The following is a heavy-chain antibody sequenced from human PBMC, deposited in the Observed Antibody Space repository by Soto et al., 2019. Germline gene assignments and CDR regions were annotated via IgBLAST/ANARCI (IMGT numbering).Heavy chain of an antibody. V-gene: IGHV3-23*01. D-gene: IGHD3-16*02. J-gene: IGHJ4*02. CDR2: ISGSGGST. Sequence: GGSLRLSCVASGFTFGAFAMTWVRQAPGKGLEWVSAISGSGGSTYYADSVKGRFTISRDNSKNTLYLQMNSLRAEDTAVYYCAKGSYDYVWGSYRYAEDYWGQGTLVTVSS. CDR3: AKGSYDYVWGSYRYAEDY. CDR1: GFTFGAFA.